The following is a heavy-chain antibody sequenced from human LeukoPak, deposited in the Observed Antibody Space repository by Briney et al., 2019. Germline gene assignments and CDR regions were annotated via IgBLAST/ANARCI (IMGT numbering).Heavy chain of an antibody. Sequence: GGSLRLSCAASGFTFSTYTMHWVRQAPGKGLEWVAIISYDGSNENYADSVEGRFTISRDNSKSTLYLQMNSLRGEDTAVYYCARAIRGYSYVIDYWGQGTLVTVSS. J-gene: IGHJ4*02. CDR1: GFTFSTYT. V-gene: IGHV3-30*14. D-gene: IGHD5-18*01. CDR3: ARAIRGYSYVIDY. CDR2: ISYDGSNE.